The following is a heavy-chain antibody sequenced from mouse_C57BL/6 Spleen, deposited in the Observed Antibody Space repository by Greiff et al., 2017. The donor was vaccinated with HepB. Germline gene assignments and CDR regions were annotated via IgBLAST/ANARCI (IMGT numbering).Heavy chain of an antibody. CDR3: ARSGYYGSSPDWFAY. Sequence: VQLQQPGAELVRPGSSVKLSCKASGYTFTSYWMHWVKQRPMQGLEWIGNIDPSDSETHYNQKFKDKATLTVDKSSSSAYMQLSSLTSEDSAVYYCARSGYYGSSPDWFAYWGQGTLVTVSA. CDR1: GYTFTSYW. J-gene: IGHJ3*01. D-gene: IGHD1-1*01. CDR2: IDPSDSET. V-gene: IGHV1-52*01.